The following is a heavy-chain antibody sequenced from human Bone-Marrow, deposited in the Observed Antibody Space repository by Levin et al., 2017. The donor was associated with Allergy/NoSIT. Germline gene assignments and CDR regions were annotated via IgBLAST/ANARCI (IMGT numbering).Heavy chain of an antibody. Sequence: PGGSLRLSCTVSGGSISSYYWSWIRQPPGKGLEWIGYVYYSGSTNYNPSLKSRVTISVDTSKNQFSLKLSSVTAADTAVYYCARGYSGSYGRFDPWGQGTLVTVSS. CDR3: ARGYSGSYGRFDP. CDR1: GGSISSYY. V-gene: IGHV4-59*01. D-gene: IGHD3-10*01. CDR2: VYYSGST. J-gene: IGHJ5*02.